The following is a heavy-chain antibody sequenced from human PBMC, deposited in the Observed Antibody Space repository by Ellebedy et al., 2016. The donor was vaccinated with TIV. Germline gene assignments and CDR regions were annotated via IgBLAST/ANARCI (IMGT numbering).Heavy chain of an antibody. CDR2: INYSEST. V-gene: IGHV4-59*12. CDR3: ARTVVAANNWFDP. J-gene: IGHJ5*02. CDR1: GGSISSYY. D-gene: IGHD2-15*01. Sequence: MPSETLSLTCTVSGGSISSYYWTWIRQPPGKGLEWIGYINYSESTNYNPSLNSRVTMSVDTSKNQFSLKLSSVTAADTAVYYCARTVVAANNWFDPWGQGTLVTVSS.